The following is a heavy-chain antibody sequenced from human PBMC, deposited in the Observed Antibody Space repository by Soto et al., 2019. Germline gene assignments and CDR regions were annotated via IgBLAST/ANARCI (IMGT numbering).Heavy chain of an antibody. CDR3: AGLSSGYDNFDY. V-gene: IGHV1-69*13. J-gene: IGHJ4*02. Sequence: GASVKVSCKASGGTFSSYAISWVRQAPGQGLEWMGGIIPIFGTANYAQKFQGRVTITADESTSTAYMELSSLRSEDTAVYYCAGLSSGYDNFDYWGQGTLVTVSS. D-gene: IGHD3-22*01. CDR1: GGTFSSYA. CDR2: IIPIFGTA.